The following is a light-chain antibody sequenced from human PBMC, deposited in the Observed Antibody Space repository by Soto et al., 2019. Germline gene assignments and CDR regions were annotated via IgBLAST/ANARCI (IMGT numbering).Light chain of an antibody. CDR1: QSVTTQ. CDR3: LQYNNWPPWT. J-gene: IGKJ1*01. CDR2: GAS. Sequence: IVLTQSPGTLSLSPGERATLSCRASQSVTTQLAWYQQKPGQAPRLLIYGASTRATGVPTRFSGSGSGTEFTLTISNLQSEDFAVYYCLQYNNWPPWTFGQGTKVDIK. V-gene: IGKV3-15*01.